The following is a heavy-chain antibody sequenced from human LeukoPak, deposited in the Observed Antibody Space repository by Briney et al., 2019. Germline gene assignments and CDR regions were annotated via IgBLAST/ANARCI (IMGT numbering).Heavy chain of an antibody. V-gene: IGHV1-69*04. CDR2: IIPILGIA. CDR1: GGTFSSYA. Sequence: SVKVSCKASGGTFSSYAISWVRQAPGQGLEWMGRIIPILGIANYAQKFQGRVTITADKSTSTAYTELSSLRSEDTAVYYCARNSSSWLFDYWGQGTLVTVSS. J-gene: IGHJ4*02. CDR3: ARNSSSWLFDY. D-gene: IGHD6-13*01.